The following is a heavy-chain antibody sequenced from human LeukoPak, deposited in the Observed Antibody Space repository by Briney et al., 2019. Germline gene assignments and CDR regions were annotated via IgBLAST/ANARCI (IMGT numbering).Heavy chain of an antibody. CDR1: GVSIANTFYY. V-gene: IGHV4-61*02. J-gene: IGHJ4*02. Sequence: SETLSLTCTVSGVSIANTFYYWNWLRQPAGKGLEWIGRIYTTGSTDYNPSLKSRVTISLDTARNQFSLKLSSVTTADTAVYYCARRQAGHDYWGQGTLVTVSS. CDR2: IYTTGST. CDR3: ARRQAGHDY.